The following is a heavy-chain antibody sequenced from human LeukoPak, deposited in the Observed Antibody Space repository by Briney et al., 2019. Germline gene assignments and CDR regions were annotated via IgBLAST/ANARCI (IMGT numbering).Heavy chain of an antibody. CDR3: AKYNWNVGDAFDI. Sequence: GGSLRLSCAASGFTFSSYGMSWVRQAPGKGLEWVSAISGSGGSTYYADPVKGRFTISRDNSKNTLYLQMNSLRAEDTAVYYCAKYNWNVGDAFDIWGQGTMVTVSS. V-gene: IGHV3-23*01. D-gene: IGHD1-1*01. CDR1: GFTFSSYG. J-gene: IGHJ3*02. CDR2: ISGSGGST.